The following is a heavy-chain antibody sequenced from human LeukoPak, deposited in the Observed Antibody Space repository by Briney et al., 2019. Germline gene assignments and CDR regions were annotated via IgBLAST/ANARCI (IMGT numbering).Heavy chain of an antibody. J-gene: IGHJ6*03. Sequence: SETLSLTCTVSGGSISSSSTYYWGWIRQPPGKGLEWIGTINYSGSTYYNPSLKSRVTMSVDTSKNQFSLKLSSVTAADTAVYYCARRSGYCSSTSCFHYYYYMDVWGKGTTVTISS. CDR2: INYSGST. CDR1: GGSISSSSTYY. V-gene: IGHV4-39*01. CDR3: ARRSGYCSSTSCFHYYYYMDV. D-gene: IGHD2-2*01.